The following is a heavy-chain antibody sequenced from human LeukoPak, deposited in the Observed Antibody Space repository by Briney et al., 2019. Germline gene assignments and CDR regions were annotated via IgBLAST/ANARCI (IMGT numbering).Heavy chain of an antibody. CDR3: VISPCDFWSDYYLS. J-gene: IGHJ5*02. V-gene: IGHV3-20*01. Sequence: PGGSLRLSCAASGFTFQIYGMNWVRQAPGKGLEWVSGINWNGGSTNYADSVRGRFTISRDNAKKSLYLQMNSLRAEDTALYHCVISPCDFWSDYYLSWGQGTLVTVSS. D-gene: IGHD3-3*01. CDR2: INWNGGST. CDR1: GFTFQIYG.